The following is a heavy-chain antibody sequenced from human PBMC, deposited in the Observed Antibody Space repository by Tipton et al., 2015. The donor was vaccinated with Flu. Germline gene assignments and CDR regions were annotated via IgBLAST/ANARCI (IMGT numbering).Heavy chain of an antibody. CDR1: GGSISSSSYY. Sequence: TLSLTCTVSGGSISSSSYYWGWIRQPPGKGLEWIGYIYYSGSTNYNPSLKSRVTISVDTSKNQFSLKLSSVTAADTAVYYCARHEDSSGYNDAFDIWGQGTMVTVSS. CDR3: ARHEDSSGYNDAFDI. CDR2: IYYSGST. V-gene: IGHV4-61*05. D-gene: IGHD3-22*01. J-gene: IGHJ3*02.